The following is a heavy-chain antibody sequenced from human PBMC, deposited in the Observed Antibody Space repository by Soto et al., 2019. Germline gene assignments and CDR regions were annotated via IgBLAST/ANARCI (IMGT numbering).Heavy chain of an antibody. J-gene: IGHJ3*02. D-gene: IGHD1-1*01. CDR3: AKATATGGGAFDI. CDR2: ILVDGRT. Sequence: GGSLRLSCAASGFICSSYDMSWVRQAPGKGLEWVSTILVDGRTFYVDSVKGRLTISRDNSKNTVYLQMNSLTAGDTAQYYCAKATATGGGAFDICGQGTMVTVSS. V-gene: IGHV3-23*01. CDR1: GFICSSYD.